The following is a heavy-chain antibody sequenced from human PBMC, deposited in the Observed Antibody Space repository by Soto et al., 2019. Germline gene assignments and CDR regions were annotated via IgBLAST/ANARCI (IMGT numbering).Heavy chain of an antibody. CDR1: GYTFTGYY. CDR2: INPNSGGT. J-gene: IGHJ6*02. D-gene: IGHD4-17*01. CDR3: ARDHGDYGWVYYYYGMDV. V-gene: IGHV1-2*02. Sequence: ASVKVSCKASGYTFTGYYMHWVRQAPGQGLEWMGWINPNSGGTNYAQKFQGRVTMTRDTSISTAYMELSRLRSDDTAVYYCARDHGDYGWVYYYYGMDVWGQGKMVSVCS.